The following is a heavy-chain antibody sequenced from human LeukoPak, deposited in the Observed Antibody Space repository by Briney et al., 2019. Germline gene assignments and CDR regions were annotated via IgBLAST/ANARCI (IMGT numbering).Heavy chain of an antibody. CDR1: GYTITNNY. D-gene: IGHD1-26*01. CDR3: ARDNSVGGIAWWFDP. Sequence: ASVKVSCKASGYTITNNYMHWVRQAPGQGLEWMGVINPSGTGTSYAQKFQGRITLTRDMSATTDYMELSSLTSEDTAVYYCARDNSVGGIAWWFDPWGQGTLVTVSS. CDR2: INPSGTGT. V-gene: IGHV1-46*01. J-gene: IGHJ5*02.